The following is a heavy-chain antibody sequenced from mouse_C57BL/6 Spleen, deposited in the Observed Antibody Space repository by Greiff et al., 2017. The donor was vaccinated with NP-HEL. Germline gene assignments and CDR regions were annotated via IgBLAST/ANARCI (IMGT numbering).Heavy chain of an antibody. D-gene: IGHD2-14*01. CDR3: TRGGEYRYYFDY. V-gene: IGHV5-9-1*02. CDR1: GFTFSSYA. J-gene: IGHJ2*01. CDR2: ISSGGDYI. Sequence: EVMLVESGEGLVKPGGSLKLSCAASGFTFSSYAMSWVRQTPEKRLEWVAYISSGGDYIYYADTVKGRFTISRDNARNTLYLQMSSLKSEDTAMYYCTRGGEYRYYFDYWGQGTTLTVSS.